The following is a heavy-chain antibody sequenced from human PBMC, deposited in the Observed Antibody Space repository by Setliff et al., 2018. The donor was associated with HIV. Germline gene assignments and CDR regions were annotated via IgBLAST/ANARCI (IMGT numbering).Heavy chain of an antibody. CDR3: AKVPYPQVPASLNWFDP. Sequence: HPGGSLRLSCVASGFTFSTYAMSWVRQAPGKGPQWVSGISGTGSTTYYTDSVKGRFTISRDNSKSMLFLQMSSLRAEDTAVYYCAKVPYPQVPASLNWFDPWGQGTLVTVSS. V-gene: IGHV3-23*01. CDR1: GFTFSTYA. D-gene: IGHD2-2*01. J-gene: IGHJ5*02. CDR2: ISGTGSTT.